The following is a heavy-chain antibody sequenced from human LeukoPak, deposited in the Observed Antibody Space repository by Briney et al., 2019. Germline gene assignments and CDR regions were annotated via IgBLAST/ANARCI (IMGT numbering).Heavy chain of an antibody. Sequence: GGSLRLSCTASDFNFNSYTIDWVRQAPGKGLEWVSPISSRSSYIYYADALRGRFTTSRDNARNSVYLQMDGLRVEDTAVYYCAKIDDYYKHFDSWGQGTLVTVSS. V-gene: IGHV3-21*01. CDR3: AKIDDYYKHFDS. D-gene: IGHD2-21*02. CDR2: ISSRSSYI. J-gene: IGHJ4*02. CDR1: DFNFNSYT.